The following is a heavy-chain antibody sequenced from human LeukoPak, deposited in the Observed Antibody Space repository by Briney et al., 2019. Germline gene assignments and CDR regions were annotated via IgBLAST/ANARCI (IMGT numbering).Heavy chain of an antibody. V-gene: IGHV1-2*02. D-gene: IGHD4-17*01. J-gene: IGHJ4*02. CDR2: INPNSGGT. CDR3: ARDYGDYVKYYFDY. Sequence: EASVKVSCKASGYTFTGYYMHWVRQAPGQGLEWMGWINPNSGGTNYAQKFQGRVTMTTDTSISTAYMELSRLRSDDTAVYYCARDYGDYVKYYFDYWGQGTLVTVSS. CDR1: GYTFTGYY.